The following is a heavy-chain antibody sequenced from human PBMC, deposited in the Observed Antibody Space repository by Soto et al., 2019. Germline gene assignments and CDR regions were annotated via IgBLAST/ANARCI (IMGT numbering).Heavy chain of an antibody. J-gene: IGHJ6*02. CDR2: IYYTGST. V-gene: IGHV4-31*03. CDR1: GVSINSGGYY. D-gene: IGHD5-12*01. Sequence: QVQLQESGPGLVKPSQTLSLTCTVSGVSINSGGYYWNWIRQHPGRGLEWMGYIYYTGSTYYNPSLKSRITFSIDTSRNQFSLKVNSVTAADTAVYYCARATPSVATLGYGMDVWGQGTTVVVSS. CDR3: ARATPSVATLGYGMDV.